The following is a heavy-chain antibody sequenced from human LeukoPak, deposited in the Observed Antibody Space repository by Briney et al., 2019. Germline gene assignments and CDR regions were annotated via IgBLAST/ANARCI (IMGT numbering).Heavy chain of an antibody. Sequence: SETLSLTCAVSGGSINSGGYSWSWIRQPPGKGLEWIGYISHSGSTYYNPSLKSRVTISIDRSKNHFSLKLSSVTAADTAVYYCARESGEFSDAFDIWGQGTMVTVSS. J-gene: IGHJ3*02. D-gene: IGHD3-3*01. V-gene: IGHV4-30-2*01. CDR1: GGSINSGGYS. CDR2: ISHSGST. CDR3: ARESGEFSDAFDI.